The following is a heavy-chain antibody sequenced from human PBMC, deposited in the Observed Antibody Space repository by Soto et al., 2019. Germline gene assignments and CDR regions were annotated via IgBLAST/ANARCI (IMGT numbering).Heavy chain of an antibody. V-gene: IGHV1-46*01. CDR3: ARGGAESIYGMDV. CDR1: VYTFTSYY. D-gene: IGHD3-10*01. J-gene: IGHJ6*02. Sequence: GXSVKVSCKASVYTFTSYYMHWVRQAPGQGLEWMGIINPTGGSTTYAQKFQGRVTVTTDTSTSTVYMELSSLRSDDTAVYYCARGGAESIYGMDVWGQGTTVTVSS. CDR2: INPTGGST.